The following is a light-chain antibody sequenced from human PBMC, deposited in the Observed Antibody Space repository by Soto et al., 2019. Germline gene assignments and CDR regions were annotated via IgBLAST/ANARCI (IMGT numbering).Light chain of an antibody. Sequence: EIVLTQSPGTLSLSPGERATLSCRASQSVSSSYLAWYQQKPGQAPRLLIYGASSRATVLPDRFSGSGSGPDFTLTISRLGPEDFAVYYCQQYGSSPGAFGPGTKVDIK. CDR3: QQYGSSPGA. CDR2: GAS. J-gene: IGKJ3*01. CDR1: QSVSSSY. V-gene: IGKV3-20*01.